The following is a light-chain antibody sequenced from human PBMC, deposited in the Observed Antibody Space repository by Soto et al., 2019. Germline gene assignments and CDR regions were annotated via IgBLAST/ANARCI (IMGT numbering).Light chain of an antibody. V-gene: IGLV2-14*01. CDR3: SSYVNYNTFVI. CDR1: SSDVGGYNY. CDR2: EVT. Sequence: QSALTQPASVSGSPGQSITISCTGTSSDVGGYNYVSWYQQYPGKAPKLMIHEVTNRPSGVSDRFSGSKSGNTASLTISGLQAEDEADYYCSSYVNYNTFVIFGGGTKLTVL. J-gene: IGLJ2*01.